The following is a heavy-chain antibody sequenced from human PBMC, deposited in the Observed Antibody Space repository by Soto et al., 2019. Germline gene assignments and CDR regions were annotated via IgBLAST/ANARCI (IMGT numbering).Heavy chain of an antibody. CDR3: AGTREIPYYHGMDV. V-gene: IGHV1-69*13. D-gene: IGHD2-2*02. J-gene: IGHJ6*02. CDR2: IIPIFGSA. Sequence: SVNVSCKAPGGTLSSYAINWVRQTPGQGLEWMGGIIPIFGSANYAPKFQGRVTISADESTSTAYMEVSSLRSEDTAVYYCAGTREIPYYHGMDVWGQGTTVTVSS. CDR1: GGTLSSYA.